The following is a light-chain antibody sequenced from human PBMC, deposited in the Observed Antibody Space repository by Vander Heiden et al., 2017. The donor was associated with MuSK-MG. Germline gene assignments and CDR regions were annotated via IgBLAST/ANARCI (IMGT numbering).Light chain of an antibody. J-gene: IGKJ2*01. V-gene: IGKV3-11*01. Sequence: EIVLTQSPATLSLSPGERATISCRASQSVSSYLDWYQQKPGQAPRLLIYDASNRATGIPDRFSGSGSGTDFTLTISSLEPEDFAVYYCQQRSNWRTFGQGTKLEIK. CDR3: QQRSNWRT. CDR1: QSVSSY. CDR2: DAS.